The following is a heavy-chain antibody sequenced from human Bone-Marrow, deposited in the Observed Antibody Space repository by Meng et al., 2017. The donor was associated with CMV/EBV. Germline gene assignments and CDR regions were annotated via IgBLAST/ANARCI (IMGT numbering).Heavy chain of an antibody. D-gene: IGHD6-6*01. CDR1: GFTFSSYS. CDR2: ISSSSSYI. V-gene: IGHV3-21*01. J-gene: IGHJ6*02. Sequence: GESLKISCAASGFTFSSYSMNWVRQAPGKGLEWVSSISSSSSYIYYADSVKGRFTISRDNAKNSLYLQMNSLRAEDTAVYYCARPLPVGDEQLVPHYYCYYGMDVWGQGTTVTFSS. CDR3: ARPLPVGDEQLVPHYYCYYGMDV.